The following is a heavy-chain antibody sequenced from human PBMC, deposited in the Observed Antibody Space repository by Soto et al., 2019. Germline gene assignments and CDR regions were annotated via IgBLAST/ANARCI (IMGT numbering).Heavy chain of an antibody. CDR3: AGCSAGGCYRRGDFDM. Sequence: GGSLRLSCAASGFSFSSYAMGWVRQAPGKGLEWVSSISGGGESIHYADSVKGRFTISRDNSESTLFLHMNSLRAEDSAVYYCAGCSAGGCYRRGDFDMWGQGPMVTVSS. V-gene: IGHV3-23*01. J-gene: IGHJ3*02. CDR1: GFSFSSYA. D-gene: IGHD2-15*01. CDR2: ISGGGESI.